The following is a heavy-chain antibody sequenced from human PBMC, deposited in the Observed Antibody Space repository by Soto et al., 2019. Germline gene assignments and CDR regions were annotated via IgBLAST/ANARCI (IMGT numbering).Heavy chain of an antibody. V-gene: IGHV4-4*02. CDR2: IYHSGST. D-gene: IGHD3-9*01. CDR1: GGSISSSNW. J-gene: IGHJ6*02. Sequence: TSETLSLTCAVSGGSISSSNWWSWVRQPPGKGLEWIGEIYHSGSTNYNPSLKSRVTISVDKSKNQFSLKLSSVTAADTAVYYCARDSRYDILTGEYYGMDVWGQGTTVTVSS. CDR3: ARDSRYDILTGEYYGMDV.